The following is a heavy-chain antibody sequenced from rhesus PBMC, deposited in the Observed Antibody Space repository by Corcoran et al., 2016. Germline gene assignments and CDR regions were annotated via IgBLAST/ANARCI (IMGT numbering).Heavy chain of an antibody. Sequence: QVQLQASGPGVVKPSETLSLTCAVSGYSISSGYDWSWIRPPPGKGLEWIGYIYVSSGSTNYTPSLKNRGTMSKETSKNQFSLKLSSVTAADTAVYYCARRRIAAATYYFDYWGQGVLVTVSS. CDR1: GYSISSGYD. J-gene: IGHJ4*01. CDR2: IYVSSGST. D-gene: IGHD6-31*01. V-gene: IGHV4-76*01. CDR3: ARRRIAAATYYFDY.